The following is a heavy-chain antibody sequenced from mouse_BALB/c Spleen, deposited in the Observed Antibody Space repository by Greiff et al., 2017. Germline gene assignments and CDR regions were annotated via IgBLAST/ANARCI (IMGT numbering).Heavy chain of an antibody. Sequence: EVQLVESGPGLVKPSQSLSLTCTVTGYSITSDYAWNWIRQFPGNKLEWMGYISYSGSTSYNPSLKSRISITRDTSKNQFFLQLNSVTTEDTATYYCARGLRLPYFDYWGQGTTLTVSS. J-gene: IGHJ2*01. D-gene: IGHD1-2*01. CDR3: ARGLRLPYFDY. CDR1: GYSITSDYA. CDR2: ISYSGST. V-gene: IGHV3-2*02.